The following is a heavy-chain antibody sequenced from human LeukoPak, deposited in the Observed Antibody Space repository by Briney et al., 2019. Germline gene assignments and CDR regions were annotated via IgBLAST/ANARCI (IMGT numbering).Heavy chain of an antibody. V-gene: IGHV4-39*01. J-gene: IGHJ4*02. Sequence: AETLSLTCTVSGGSISSSSSYWGWIRQPPGKGLEWIGSISYTGSTYYNPSLKSRVTISVDTSKNQFSLKLSSVTAADTAVYYCARVLAAAAHFDYWGQGTLDTASS. D-gene: IGHD6-13*01. CDR1: GGSISSSSSY. CDR3: ARVLAAAAHFDY. CDR2: ISYTGST.